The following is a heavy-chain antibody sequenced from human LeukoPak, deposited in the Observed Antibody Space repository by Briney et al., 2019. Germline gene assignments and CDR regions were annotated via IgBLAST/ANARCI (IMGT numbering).Heavy chain of an antibody. D-gene: IGHD3-10*01. V-gene: IGHV3-48*03. Sequence: RGSLRPSYALSGLTFSSYEMNCVRQAPGEWLEWVSYISSSGSTIYYADSVKGRFTISRDNAKSSLYLQMNSLRAEDTAVYYCTRSDLTYGPFDYWGQGALVTVSS. CDR2: ISSSGSTI. J-gene: IGHJ4*02. CDR1: GLTFSSYE. CDR3: TRSDLTYGPFDY.